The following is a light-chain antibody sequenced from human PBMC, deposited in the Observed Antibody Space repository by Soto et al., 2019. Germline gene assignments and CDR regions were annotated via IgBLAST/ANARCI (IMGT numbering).Light chain of an antibody. CDR1: SSNIGNNY. CDR2: DNN. J-gene: IGLJ3*02. CDR3: GTWDSSLSAAV. Sequence: QSVLTQPPSVSAAPGQKVTISCSGSSSNIGNNYVSWYQQLPGTAPKLLIYDNNMRPSGIPDRFSGSKSGTSATLGITGLQTGDEADYYCGTWDSSLSAAVFGGGTKLTVL. V-gene: IGLV1-51*01.